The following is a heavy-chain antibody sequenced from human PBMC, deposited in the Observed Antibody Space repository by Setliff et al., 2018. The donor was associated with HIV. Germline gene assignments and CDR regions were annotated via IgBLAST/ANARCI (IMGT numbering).Heavy chain of an antibody. D-gene: IGHD2-2*01. V-gene: IGHV4-59*10. Sequence: SETLSLTCAVYNASLSDYHWNWIRQVPEKGLEWIGRIYSSGSTNYNPSLESRVTMSVDTSKNQFSLNLRSLTAADTAVYYCARSGCTSCPMGYWGQGTLVTVSS. CDR1: NASLSDYH. CDR3: ARSGCTSCPMGY. CDR2: IYSSGST. J-gene: IGHJ4*02.